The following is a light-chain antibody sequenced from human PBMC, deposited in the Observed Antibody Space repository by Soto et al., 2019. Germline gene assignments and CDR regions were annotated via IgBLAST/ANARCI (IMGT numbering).Light chain of an antibody. J-gene: IGLJ1*01. CDR2: DVS. V-gene: IGLV2-14*03. CDR1: SSDVGAHNF. Sequence: QSVLTQPASVSGSPGQSITIFCTGASSDVGAHNFVSRYQQHPGNAPKLLIYDVSNRPSGVSDRFSGSKSGNTASLTITGLQAEDEAYYYCSSYTSSSTYVFGTGTKLTVL. CDR3: SSYTSSSTYV.